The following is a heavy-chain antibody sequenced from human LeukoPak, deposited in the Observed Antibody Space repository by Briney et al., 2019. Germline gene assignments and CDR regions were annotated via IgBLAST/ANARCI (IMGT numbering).Heavy chain of an antibody. CDR1: GFIFSSYG. J-gene: IGHJ4*02. D-gene: IGHD5-18*01. V-gene: IGHV3-30*02. CDR3: ARAQDTAMPKVY. CDR2: IRYDGTNK. Sequence: GGSLRLSCAASGFIFSSYGMHWVRQAPGKGLEWVAFIRYDGTNKYYADSVKGRFTISRDNSKNTLYLQMNSLRAEDTAVYYCARAQDTAMPKVYWGQGTLVTVSS.